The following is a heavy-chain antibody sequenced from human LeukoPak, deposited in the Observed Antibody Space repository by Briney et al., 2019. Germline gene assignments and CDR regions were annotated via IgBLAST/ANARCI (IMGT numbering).Heavy chain of an antibody. CDR2: IYYSGST. Sequence: SEALSLTCTVSGGSISSYYWSWIRQPPGKGLEWIGYIYYSGSTNYNPSLKSRVTISVDTSKNQFSLKLSSVTAADTAVYYCARLVGWFDPWGQGTLVTVSS. V-gene: IGHV4-59*08. D-gene: IGHD2-15*01. CDR3: ARLVGWFDP. J-gene: IGHJ5*02. CDR1: GGSISSYY.